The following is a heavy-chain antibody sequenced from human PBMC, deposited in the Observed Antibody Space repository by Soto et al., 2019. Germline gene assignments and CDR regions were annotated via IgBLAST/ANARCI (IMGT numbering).Heavy chain of an antibody. CDR3: ASRPVMEVAQYGNWCDP. J-gene: IGHJ5*02. D-gene: IGHD2-15*01. V-gene: IGHV1-69*01. Sequence: QVHLVQSGAEVKKPGSSVKVSCKASGGTFSSYPINWVRQAPGQGLEWMGGIIPFFGTTHSAQRFQGRLTITADESMITNSMELSSLRSDDTAVYYCASRPVMEVAQYGNWCDPWGQGTLVTVSS. CDR1: GGTFSSYP. CDR2: IIPFFGTT.